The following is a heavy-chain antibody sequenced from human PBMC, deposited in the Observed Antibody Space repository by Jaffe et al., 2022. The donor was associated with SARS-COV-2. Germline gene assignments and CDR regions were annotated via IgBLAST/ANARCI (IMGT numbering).Heavy chain of an antibody. D-gene: IGHD2-15*01. CDR2: ISGSGGST. CDR1: GFTFSSYA. V-gene: IGHV3-23*04. CDR3: AKDRVYGGNTFTHFDY. Sequence: EVQLVESGGGLVQPGGSLRLSCAASGFTFSSYAMNWVRQAPGKGLEWVSGISGSGGSTYYADSVKGRFTISRDNSKNTLYLQMNSLRAEDTAVYYCAKDRVYGGNTFTHFDYWGQGTLVTVSS. J-gene: IGHJ4*02.